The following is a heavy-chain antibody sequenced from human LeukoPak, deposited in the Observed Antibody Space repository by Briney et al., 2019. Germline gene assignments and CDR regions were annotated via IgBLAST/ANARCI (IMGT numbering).Heavy chain of an antibody. CDR3: ASTIRANWFDP. CDR1: GFTFSSYS. Sequence: GGSLRLSCAASGFTFSSYSMNWVRQAPGKGLEWVSSISSSSSYIYYADSVKGRFTISRDNAKNSLYLQMNSLRAEDTAVYYCASTIRANWFDPWGQGTLVTVSS. J-gene: IGHJ5*02. CDR2: ISSSSSYI. D-gene: IGHD3-9*01. V-gene: IGHV3-21*01.